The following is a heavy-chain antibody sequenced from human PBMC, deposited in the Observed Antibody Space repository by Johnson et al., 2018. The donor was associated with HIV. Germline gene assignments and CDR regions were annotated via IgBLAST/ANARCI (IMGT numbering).Heavy chain of an antibody. Sequence: VQLVESGGGVVQPGRSLRLSCAASGFTFSTYAMHWVRQVPGKGLEWVAVISYDGSQNLYVDSVKGRFTISRDNSENTLYLQMNSLRPEDTAVYYCARDRGSWDPGVFDIWGQGTMVTVSS. CDR1: GFTFSTYA. J-gene: IGHJ3*02. V-gene: IGHV3-30*03. CDR2: ISYDGSQN. CDR3: ARDRGSWDPGVFDI. D-gene: IGHD1-26*01.